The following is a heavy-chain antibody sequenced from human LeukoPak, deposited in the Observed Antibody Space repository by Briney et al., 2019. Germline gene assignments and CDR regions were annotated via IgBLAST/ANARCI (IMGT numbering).Heavy chain of an antibody. CDR3: ARQGYYGSGSYQGDYNWFDP. CDR2: IYPGDSDT. Sequence: GESLKISCKGSGYSFTSYWIGWVRQMPGKGLEWRGIIYPGDSDTRYSPSFQGQVTISADKSISTAYLQWSSLKASDTAMYYCARQGYYGSGSYQGDYNWFDPWGQGTLVTVSS. CDR1: GYSFTSYW. V-gene: IGHV5-51*01. J-gene: IGHJ5*02. D-gene: IGHD3-10*01.